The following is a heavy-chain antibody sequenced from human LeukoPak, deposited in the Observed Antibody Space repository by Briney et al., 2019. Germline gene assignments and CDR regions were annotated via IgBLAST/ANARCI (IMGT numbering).Heavy chain of an antibody. V-gene: IGHV3-66*01. CDR3: ARDLYGDFARHGY. CDR2: IYSGGSI. CDR1: GFTVSSNY. D-gene: IGHD4-17*01. Sequence: GGSLRLSCTASGFTVSSNYKSWVRQAPGKGLEWISVIYSGGSIYYSDSVRGRFTISRDNSKNTLYLQMNSLRAEDTAVYYCARDLYGDFARHGYWGQGTLVTVCS. J-gene: IGHJ4*02.